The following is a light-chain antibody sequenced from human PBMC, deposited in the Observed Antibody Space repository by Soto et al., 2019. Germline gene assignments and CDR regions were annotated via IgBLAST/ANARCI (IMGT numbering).Light chain of an antibody. J-gene: IGKJ1*01. CDR3: QQYINLWT. Sequence: DIVMTQSPATLSVSPGERATLPCRASQGVSSNLAWYQQKPGQSPRLLIYGASTRATGVPARFSGSGSGTEFTLTIRSLKSEVFAVYYCQQYINLWTFGQGTKVDIK. CDR2: GAS. CDR1: QGVSSN. V-gene: IGKV3-15*01.